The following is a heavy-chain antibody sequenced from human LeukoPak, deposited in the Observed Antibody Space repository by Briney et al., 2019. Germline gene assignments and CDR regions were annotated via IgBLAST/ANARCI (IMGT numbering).Heavy chain of an antibody. Sequence: SETLSLTCAVYDGPFSGYYWSWIRQPPGKGLEWIGEINHSGSTNYNPSLKSRVTISVDTSKNQFSLTLSSVTAADTAIYYCARHATVGKAITLVRGVKRGWFDHWGQGTLATVSS. CDR3: ARHATVGKAITLVRGVKRGWFDH. CDR2: INHSGST. V-gene: IGHV4-34*01. CDR1: DGPFSGYY. D-gene: IGHD3-10*01. J-gene: IGHJ5*02.